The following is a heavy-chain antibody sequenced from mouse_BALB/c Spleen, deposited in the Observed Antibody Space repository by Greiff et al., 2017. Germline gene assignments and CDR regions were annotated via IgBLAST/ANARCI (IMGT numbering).Heavy chain of an antibody. V-gene: IGHV1-5*01. CDR3: NRVRTLLGRDWYFDG. D-gene: IGHD4-1*01. CDR2: IYPGNSDT. J-gene: IGHJ1*01. CDR1: GYSFTSYW. Sequence: VQLQQSGTVLARPGASVKMSCKASGYSFTSYWMHWVKQRPGQGLEWIGAIYPGNSDTSYNQKFKGKAKLTAVTSASTAYMELSSLTNEDSAVYNCNRVRTLLGRDWYFDGWGAGTTVTVSS.